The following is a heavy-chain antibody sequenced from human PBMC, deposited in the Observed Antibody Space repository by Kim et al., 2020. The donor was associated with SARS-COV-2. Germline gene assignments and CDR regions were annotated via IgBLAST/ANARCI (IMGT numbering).Heavy chain of an antibody. CDR2: ISYDGSNK. CDR3: ARPSGAFLIFGVVIGY. J-gene: IGHJ4*01. V-gene: IGHV3-30-3*01. CDR1: GFTFSSYA. Sequence: GGSLRLSCAASGFTFSSYAMHWVRQAPGKGLEWVAVISYDGSNKYYADSVKGRFTISRDNSKNTLYLQMNSLRAEDTAVYYCARPSGAFLIFGVVIGYWG. D-gene: IGHD3-3*01.